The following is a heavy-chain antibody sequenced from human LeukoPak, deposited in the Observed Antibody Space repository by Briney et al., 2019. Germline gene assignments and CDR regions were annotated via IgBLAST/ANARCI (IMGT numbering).Heavy chain of an antibody. Sequence: SQTLSLTCAISGDSVSSKSAAWNWIRQSPSRGLEWLGRTYQRSKWYNDYALSVKSRITINPDTSKSQFSLQLNSVTPEDTAAYYCAREDCSGGSCYGGFDYWGQGTLVTVSS. CDR3: AREDCSGGSCYGGFDY. V-gene: IGHV6-1*01. CDR2: TYQRSKWYN. D-gene: IGHD2-15*01. J-gene: IGHJ4*02. CDR1: GDSVSSKSAA.